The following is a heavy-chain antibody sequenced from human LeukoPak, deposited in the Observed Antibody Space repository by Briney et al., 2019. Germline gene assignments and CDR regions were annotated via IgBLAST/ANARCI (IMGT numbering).Heavy chain of an antibody. V-gene: IGHV3-23*01. D-gene: IGHD6-19*01. CDR2: ISGSGGST. CDR1: GFTFSSYG. J-gene: IGHJ4*02. CDR3: ARRLVVAGKGFDY. Sequence: PGGTLRLSCAASGFTFSSYGMSWVRQAPGKGLEWVSAISGSGGSTYYADSVKGRFTISRDNSKNTLYRQMNSLRAEDTAVYYCARRLVVAGKGFDYWGQGTLVTVSS.